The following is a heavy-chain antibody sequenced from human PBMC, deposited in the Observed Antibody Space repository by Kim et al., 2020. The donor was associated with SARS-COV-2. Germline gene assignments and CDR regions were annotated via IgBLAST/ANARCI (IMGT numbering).Heavy chain of an antibody. D-gene: IGHD5-18*01. CDR3: ARVNNMGTAMVSYYHYGMDV. V-gene: IGHV4-59*01. CDR2: IYYSGST. J-gene: IGHJ6*02. CDR1: GGSISSYY. Sequence: SETLSLTCTVSGGSISSYYWSWIRQPPGKGLEWIGYIYYSGSTNYNPSLKSRVTISVDTSKNQFSLKLSSVTAADTAVYYCARVNNMGTAMVSYYHYGMDVWGQGTTVTVSS.